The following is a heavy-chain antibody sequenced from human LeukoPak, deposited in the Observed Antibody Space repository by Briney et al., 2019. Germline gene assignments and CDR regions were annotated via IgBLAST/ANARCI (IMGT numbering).Heavy chain of an antibody. CDR3: AKAFYDSSGSHFDY. CDR2: ISGDGGST. V-gene: IGHV3-43*02. J-gene: IGHJ4*02. Sequence: QPGGSLRLSCAASGFTFDDYAMHWVRQAPGKGLEWVSLISGDGGSTYYAYSVKGRFTISRDNSKNSLYLQMNSLRTEDTALYYCAKAFYDSSGSHFDYWGQGTLVTVSS. CDR1: GFTFDDYA. D-gene: IGHD3-22*01.